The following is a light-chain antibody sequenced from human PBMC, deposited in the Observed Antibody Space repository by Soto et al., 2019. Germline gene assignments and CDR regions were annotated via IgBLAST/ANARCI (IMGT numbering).Light chain of an antibody. Sequence: QSALTQPASVSGSPGQSITISCTGTSSDVGGYNSVSWYQQHPGKAPKLMIFEVSHRPSGVSNRFSGSQSGNTASLTISGLQTEDEADYYCSSYTSSSNYVFGTGTKVTVL. CDR3: SSYTSSSNYV. CDR2: EVS. V-gene: IGLV2-14*01. CDR1: SSDVGGYNS. J-gene: IGLJ1*01.